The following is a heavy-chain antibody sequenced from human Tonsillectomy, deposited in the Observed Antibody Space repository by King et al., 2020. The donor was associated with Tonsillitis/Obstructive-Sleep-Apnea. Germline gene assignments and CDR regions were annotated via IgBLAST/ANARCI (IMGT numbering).Heavy chain of an antibody. V-gene: IGHV1-18*01. CDR3: ARDGDFCVDY. J-gene: IGHJ4*02. D-gene: IGHD3-3*01. Sequence: QLVQSGAEVKKPGASVKVSCKASGYTFTNSGITWVRQAPEQGLEWMGWISNYNKNTHYAQNLQGRVTMTTDTSTSTAYMELRSLRSDDTAVYYCARDGDFCVDYWGRGTLVTVSS. CDR1: GYTFTNSG. CDR2: ISNYNKNT.